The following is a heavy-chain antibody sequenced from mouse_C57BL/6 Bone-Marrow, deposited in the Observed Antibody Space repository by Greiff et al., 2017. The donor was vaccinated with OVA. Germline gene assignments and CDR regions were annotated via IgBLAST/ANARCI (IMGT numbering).Heavy chain of an antibody. CDR2: IDPENGDT. CDR1: GFTIKDDY. J-gene: IGHJ2*01. CDR3: TSYGNFDY. D-gene: IGHD2-1*01. Sequence: EVQGVESGAELVRPGASVKLSCTASGFTIKDDYMHWVKQRPEQGLEWIGWIDPENGDTEYASKFQGKATITADTSSNTACLQRSSLTSEDTAVYYCTSYGNFDYWGQGTTLTVSS. V-gene: IGHV14-4*01.